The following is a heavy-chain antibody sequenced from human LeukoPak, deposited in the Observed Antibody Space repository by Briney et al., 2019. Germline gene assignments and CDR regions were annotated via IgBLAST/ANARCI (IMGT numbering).Heavy chain of an antibody. CDR2: MNPNSGNT. D-gene: IGHD4-17*01. Sequence: ASVKVSCKASGYTFTDFYIHWMRQAPGQGLEWMGWMNPNSGNTGYAQKFQGRVTMTRNTSISTAYMELSSLRSEDTAVYYCARGSESYGDYGGYYYGMDVWGQGTTVTVSS. V-gene: IGHV1-8*02. CDR1: GYTFTDFY. J-gene: IGHJ6*02. CDR3: ARGSESYGDYGGYYYGMDV.